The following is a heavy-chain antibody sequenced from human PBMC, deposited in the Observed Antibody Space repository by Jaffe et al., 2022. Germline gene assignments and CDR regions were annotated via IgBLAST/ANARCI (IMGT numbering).Heavy chain of an antibody. CDR2: IRSKAYGGTT. CDR3: TRWIQLQSYYYYYYYMDV. V-gene: IGHV3-49*03. D-gene: IGHD5-18*01. CDR1: GFTFGDYA. J-gene: IGHJ6*03. Sequence: EVQLVESGGGLVQPGRSLRLSCTASGFTFGDYAMSWFRQAPGKGLEWVGFIRSKAYGGTTEYAASVKGRFTISRDDSKSIAYLQMNSLKTEDTAVYYCTRWIQLQSYYYYYYYMDVWGKGTTVTVSS.